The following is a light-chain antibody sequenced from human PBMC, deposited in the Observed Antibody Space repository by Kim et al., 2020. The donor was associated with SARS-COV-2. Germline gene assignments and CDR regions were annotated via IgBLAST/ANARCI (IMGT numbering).Light chain of an antibody. Sequence: AIQLTQSPSSLSASVGDRVTISCRASQGISTSLAWYQQKPGKAPNLLIYDASSLHTGVPSSFSGSGSGTDFTLTINSLQPEDVGTYYCQHYNNAPFTFGQGTKLDIK. V-gene: IGKV1D-13*01. CDR1: QGISTS. CDR3: QHYNNAPFT. CDR2: DAS. J-gene: IGKJ1*01.